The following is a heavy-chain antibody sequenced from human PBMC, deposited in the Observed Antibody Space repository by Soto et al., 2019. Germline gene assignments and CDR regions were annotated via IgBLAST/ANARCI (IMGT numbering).Heavy chain of an antibody. V-gene: IGHV3-23*01. CDR2: ISNSGGST. Sequence: EVQLLESGGGLVQPGGSLRLSCAASGFTFSSYAMSWVRQAPGKGLEWVSAISNSGGSTYYADSVKGRFTISRDNSRNTLYLQMTSLRAEDTAVYYGAKFVAAAGTSGYYGMDVWGQGTTVTVSS. CDR1: GFTFSSYA. J-gene: IGHJ6*02. CDR3: AKFVAAAGTSGYYGMDV. D-gene: IGHD6-13*01.